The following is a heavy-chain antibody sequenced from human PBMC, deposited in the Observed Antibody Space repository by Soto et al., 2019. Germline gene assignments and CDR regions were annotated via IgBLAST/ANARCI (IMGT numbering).Heavy chain of an antibody. CDR3: AREDVDSGYELYYYYGMDV. Sequence: EVQLVESGGGLVQPRGSLRLSCAASGFTFSSYWMHWVRQAPGKGLVWVSRINSDGSSTSYADSVKGRFTISRDNAKNTLYLQMNSLRAEDTAVYYCAREDVDSGYELYYYYGMDVWGQGTTVTVSS. J-gene: IGHJ6*02. CDR2: INSDGSST. V-gene: IGHV3-74*01. CDR1: GFTFSSYW. D-gene: IGHD5-12*01.